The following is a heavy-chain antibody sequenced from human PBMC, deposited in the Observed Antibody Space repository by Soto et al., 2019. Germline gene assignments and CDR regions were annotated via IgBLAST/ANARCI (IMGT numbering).Heavy chain of an antibody. D-gene: IGHD2-21*02. J-gene: IGHJ6*02. CDR1: GGSISSYY. CDR2: MYNTGST. CDR3: ARDLWGYCGADCYPLDV. Sequence: SETLSLTCTVSGGSISSYYWSWIRQPPGKGLEWIGYMYNTGSTIYNPSLKSRVTISVDTSKNQFSLKLNSVTAADTAVYYCARDLWGYCGADCYPLDVWGQGTTVTSP. V-gene: IGHV4-59*01.